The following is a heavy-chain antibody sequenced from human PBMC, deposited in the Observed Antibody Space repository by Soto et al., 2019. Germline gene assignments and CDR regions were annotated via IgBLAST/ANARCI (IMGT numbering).Heavy chain of an antibody. CDR1: GGSISSYY. V-gene: IGHV4-59*01. Sequence: QVQLQESGPGLVKPSETLSLTCTVSGGSISSYYWSWIRQPPGKGLEWIGYIYYSGSTNYNPSLKSRVTISVDTFKNQFSLKLSSVTAADTAVYYCAGTRGYCSGGSCPTVVDYWGQGTLVTVSS. CDR2: IYYSGST. D-gene: IGHD2-15*01. CDR3: AGTRGYCSGGSCPTVVDY. J-gene: IGHJ4*02.